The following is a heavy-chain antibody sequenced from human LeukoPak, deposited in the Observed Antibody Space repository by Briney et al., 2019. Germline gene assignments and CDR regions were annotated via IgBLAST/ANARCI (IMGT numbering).Heavy chain of an antibody. CDR1: GFTFSSYW. CDR3: AIPFPTTMVRGDRNSDY. J-gene: IGHJ4*02. Sequence: GGSLRLSCAASGFTFSSYWMHWVRQAPGKGLVWVSRINSDGSSTSYADSVRGRFSISRDNAKNTLYLQMNSLRAEDTAVYYCAIPFPTTMVRGDRNSDYWGQGTLVTVSS. D-gene: IGHD3-10*01. CDR2: INSDGSST. V-gene: IGHV3-74*01.